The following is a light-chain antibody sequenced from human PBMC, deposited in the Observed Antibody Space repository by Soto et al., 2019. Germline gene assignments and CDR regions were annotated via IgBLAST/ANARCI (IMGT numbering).Light chain of an antibody. Sequence: DIQLTQSPSSLSASVGDRVTITCRASQSISTSLNWYQQRPGEAPKLLVYDSTTLQTDVPSRFSGSGFGAEFTLTVSNLQPEDSATYYCQQSYSNPRWTFGQGTRVEIK. CDR2: DST. J-gene: IGKJ1*01. V-gene: IGKV1-39*01. CDR1: QSISTS. CDR3: QQSYSNPRWT.